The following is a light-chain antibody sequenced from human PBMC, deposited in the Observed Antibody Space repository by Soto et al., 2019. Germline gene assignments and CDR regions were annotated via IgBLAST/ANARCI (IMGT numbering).Light chain of an antibody. CDR3: SSYTTSNTYV. V-gene: IGLV2-14*01. CDR2: EVS. J-gene: IGLJ1*01. Sequence: QSALTQPASVSGSPGQSITISCTGTSSDIGSYNYVSWYQQHPGKAPKLMIYEVSDRPLGVSNRFSGSKSGNTASLTISGLQAEDEADYYCSSYTTSNTYVFGPGTKLTVL. CDR1: SSDIGSYNY.